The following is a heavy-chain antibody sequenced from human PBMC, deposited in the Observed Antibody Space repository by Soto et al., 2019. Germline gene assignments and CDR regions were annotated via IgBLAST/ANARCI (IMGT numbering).Heavy chain of an antibody. CDR2: IYYSGST. J-gene: IGHJ5*02. CDR1: GGSISSYY. V-gene: IGHV4-59*08. CDR3: ARSTIFGVVTYDP. D-gene: IGHD3-3*01. Sequence: SETLSLTCTVSGGSISSYYWSWIRQPPGKGLEWIGYIYYSGSTNYNPSLKSRVTISVDTSKNQFSLKLSSVTAADTAVYYCARSTIFGVVTYDPWGQGTLDPVSS.